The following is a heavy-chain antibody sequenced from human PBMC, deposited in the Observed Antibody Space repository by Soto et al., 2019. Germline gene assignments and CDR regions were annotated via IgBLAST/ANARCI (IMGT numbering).Heavy chain of an antibody. Sequence: GASVKVSCKASGYTFTSYYMHWVRQAPGQGLEWMGIINPSGGSTSYAQKFQGRVTMTRDTSTSTVYMELRSLRSDDTAVYYCARDGQYYYDSSGYYYPYWGQGTLVTVSS. V-gene: IGHV1-46*01. CDR2: INPSGGST. CDR1: GYTFTSYY. CDR3: ARDGQYYYDSSGYYYPY. J-gene: IGHJ4*02. D-gene: IGHD3-22*01.